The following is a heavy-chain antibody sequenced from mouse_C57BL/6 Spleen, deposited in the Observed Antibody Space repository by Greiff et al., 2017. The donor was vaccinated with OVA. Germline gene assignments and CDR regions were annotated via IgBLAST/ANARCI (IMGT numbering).Heavy chain of an antibody. J-gene: IGHJ3*01. D-gene: IGHD1-1*01. V-gene: IGHV1-64*01. CDR3: ARGLLLEGPFAY. CDR1: GYTFTSYW. Sequence: VKLQQPGAELVKPGASVKLSCKASGYTFTSYWMHWVKQRPGQGLEWIGMIHPNSGSTNYNEKFKSKATLTVDKSSSTAYMQLSSLTSEDSAVYYCARGLLLEGPFAYWGQGTLVTVSA. CDR2: IHPNSGST.